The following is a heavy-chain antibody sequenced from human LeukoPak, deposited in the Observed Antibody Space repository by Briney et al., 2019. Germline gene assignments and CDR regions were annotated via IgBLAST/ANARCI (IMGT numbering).Heavy chain of an antibody. CDR3: ARDGEDIVVVPAVDYYYYGMDV. CDR1: GFTFSSYA. Sequence: PGGSLRLSCAASGFTFSSYAMSWVRQAPGKGLEWVSYISSSGSTIYYADSVKGRFTISRDNAKNSLYLQMNSLRAEDTAVYYCARDGEDIVVVPAVDYYYYGMDVWGQGTTVTVSS. D-gene: IGHD2-2*01. CDR2: ISSSGSTI. J-gene: IGHJ6*02. V-gene: IGHV3-48*04.